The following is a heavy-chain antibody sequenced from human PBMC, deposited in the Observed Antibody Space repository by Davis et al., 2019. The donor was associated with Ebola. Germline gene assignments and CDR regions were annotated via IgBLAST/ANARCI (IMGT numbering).Heavy chain of an antibody. D-gene: IGHD5-18*01. Sequence: GESLKISCAASGFTFSSYWMNWVRQAPGKGLEWVANIKLDGSESFYLDSVKGRFTISRDNAKNSLYLQMNSLRAEDTAVYYCARDLYNYGWNWFDPWGQGTLVTVSS. CDR2: IKLDGSES. CDR3: ARDLYNYGWNWFDP. V-gene: IGHV3-7*03. CDR1: GFTFSSYW. J-gene: IGHJ5*02.